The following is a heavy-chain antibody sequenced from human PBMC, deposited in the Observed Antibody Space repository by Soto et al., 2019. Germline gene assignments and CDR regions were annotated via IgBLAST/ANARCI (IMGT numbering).Heavy chain of an antibody. Sequence: SETLSLTCAVSGGSISSGGYSWSWIRQPPGKGLEWIGYIYHSGSAYYNPSLKSRVTISVDRSKNQFSLKLSSVTAADTAVYYCARSSYATGGTNDYFDYWGQGTLVTVSS. CDR3: ARSSYATGGTNDYFDY. D-gene: IGHD3-16*01. V-gene: IGHV4-30-2*01. CDR2: IYHSGSA. CDR1: GGSISSGGYS. J-gene: IGHJ4*02.